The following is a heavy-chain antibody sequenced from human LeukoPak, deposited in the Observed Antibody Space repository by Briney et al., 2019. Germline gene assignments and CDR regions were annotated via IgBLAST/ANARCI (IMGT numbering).Heavy chain of an antibody. D-gene: IGHD5-24*01. CDR2: MKHDGIEK. CDR1: GFSFGSYW. V-gene: IGHV3-7*05. Sequence: GGSLRLSCVASGFSFGSYWMAWVRQAPGKGLVWVANMKHDGIEKYHVDSVKGRFTISRDNTKNSLYLHMSSLRAEDTAVYYCAREGREGYNYPALDFWGQGILVTVSS. CDR3: AREGREGYNYPALDF. J-gene: IGHJ4*02.